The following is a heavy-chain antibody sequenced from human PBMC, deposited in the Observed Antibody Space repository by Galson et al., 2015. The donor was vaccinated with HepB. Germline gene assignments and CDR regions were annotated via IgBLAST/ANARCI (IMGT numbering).Heavy chain of an antibody. Sequence: SLRLSCAASGFTFDDYGMSWVRQAPGKGLEWVSGINWNGGSTGYADSVKGRFTISRDNAKNSLYLQMNSLRAEDTALYHCARDTRKVYGGNGGAFDIWGQGTMVTVSS. CDR2: INWNGGST. V-gene: IGHV3-20*01. J-gene: IGHJ3*02. CDR3: ARDTRKVYGGNGGAFDI. D-gene: IGHD4-23*01. CDR1: GFTFDDYG.